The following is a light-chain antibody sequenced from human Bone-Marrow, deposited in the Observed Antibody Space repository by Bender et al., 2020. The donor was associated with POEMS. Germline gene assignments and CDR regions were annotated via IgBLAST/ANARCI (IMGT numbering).Light chain of an antibody. CDR2: DVS. Sequence: QSALTQPASVSGSPGQTITIFCTGISSDFGVNNYVAWYHQHPGKVPKLLISDVSSRPYGVSNRFSASKSGNTASLTISGLQTEDEADYFCSSYSSGTLVFGGGTRLTVL. CDR1: SSDFGVNNY. CDR3: SSYSSGTLV. V-gene: IGLV2-14*03. J-gene: IGLJ2*01.